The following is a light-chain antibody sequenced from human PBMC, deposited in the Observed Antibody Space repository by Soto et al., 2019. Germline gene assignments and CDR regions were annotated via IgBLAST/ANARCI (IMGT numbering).Light chain of an antibody. Sequence: EIVMTQSPATLSVSPGGIATLSCRASQSISGTLAWYQQKPGQAPRLLIYGAATRATSFPARFSGSGAGTDFTLTISSLQSEDFAVYYCQQYNNWPWTFGQGTKVEI. CDR3: QQYNNWPWT. CDR2: GAA. J-gene: IGKJ1*01. V-gene: IGKV3-15*01. CDR1: QSISGT.